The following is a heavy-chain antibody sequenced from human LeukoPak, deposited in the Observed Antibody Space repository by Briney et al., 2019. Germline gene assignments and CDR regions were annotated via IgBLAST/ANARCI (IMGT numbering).Heavy chain of an antibody. Sequence: SETLSLTCTVSGGSISSSSYYWGWIRQPPGKGLEWIGSIYYSESTYYNPSLKSRVTISVDTSKNQFSLKLSSVTAADTAVYYCARGGPYYDILKSWGNWFDPWGQGTLVTVSS. CDR2: IYYSEST. CDR1: GGSISSSSYY. V-gene: IGHV4-39*07. D-gene: IGHD3-9*01. J-gene: IGHJ5*02. CDR3: ARGGPYYDILKSWGNWFDP.